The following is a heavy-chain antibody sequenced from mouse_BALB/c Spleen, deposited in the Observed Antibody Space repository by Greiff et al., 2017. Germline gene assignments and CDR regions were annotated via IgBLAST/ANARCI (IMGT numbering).Heavy chain of an antibody. Sequence: QVQLKQPGAELVRPGASVKLSCKASGYTFTSYWINWVKQRPGQGLEWIGNIYPSDSYTNYNQKFKDKATLTVDKSSSTAYMQLSSPTSEDSAVYYCTRWGGSSYSYWYFDVWGAGTTVTVSS. D-gene: IGHD1-1*01. J-gene: IGHJ1*01. CDR1: GYTFTSYW. V-gene: IGHV1-69*02. CDR2: IYPSDSYT. CDR3: TRWGGSSYSYWYFDV.